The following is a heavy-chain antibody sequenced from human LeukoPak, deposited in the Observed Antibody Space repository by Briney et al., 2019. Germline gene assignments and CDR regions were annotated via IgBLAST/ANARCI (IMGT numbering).Heavy chain of an antibody. J-gene: IGHJ4*02. CDR2: ISGSGGST. V-gene: IGHV3-23*01. CDR3: AKAHARSSWYFDY. Sequence: GGSLRLSCAASGFTFSNYAMSWVRQAPGKGLEWVSTISGSGGSTYYADSVKGRFTISRDNSKNTLYLQINSLRAEDTAVYYCAKAHARSSWYFDYWGQGTLVTVSS. D-gene: IGHD6-13*01. CDR1: GFTFSNYA.